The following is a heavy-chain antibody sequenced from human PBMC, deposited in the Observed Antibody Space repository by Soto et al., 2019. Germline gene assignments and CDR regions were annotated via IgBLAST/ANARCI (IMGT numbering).Heavy chain of an antibody. CDR3: ARDTKVAGGFDP. CDR1: GGTFSSYA. Sequence: GASVKVSCKASGGTFSSYAISWVRQAPGQGLEWMGGIIPIFGTANYAQKFQGRVTITADESTSTAYMELSSLRSEDTAVYYCARDTKVAGGFDPWGQGTLVTVSS. J-gene: IGHJ5*02. D-gene: IGHD2-15*01. CDR2: IIPIFGTA. V-gene: IGHV1-69*13.